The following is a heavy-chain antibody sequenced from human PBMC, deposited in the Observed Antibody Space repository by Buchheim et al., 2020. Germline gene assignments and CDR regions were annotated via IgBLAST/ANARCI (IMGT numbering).Heavy chain of an antibody. Sequence: QVQLQQWGAGLLKPSETLSLTCAVYGGSFSGYYWSWIRQPPGKGLEWLGEINHRRSTNHNPSLKRRVTISLDTPKNQSSLNLSSVTAADTAVYYCARGFYSSSFGWFDPWGQGTL. CDR1: GGSFSGYY. J-gene: IGHJ5*02. V-gene: IGHV4-34*01. CDR3: ARGFYSSSFGWFDP. CDR2: INHRRST. D-gene: IGHD6-13*01.